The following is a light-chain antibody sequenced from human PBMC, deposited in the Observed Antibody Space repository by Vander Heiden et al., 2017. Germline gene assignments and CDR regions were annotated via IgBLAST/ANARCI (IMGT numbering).Light chain of an antibody. CDR2: SEN. J-gene: IGLJ1*01. V-gene: IGLV1-44*01. Sequence: HSVLTPPPSASRIPGQRATISCSVSRSNIGSNTVNWYQQRPGTAPKLLIYSENQRPSGVPDRFSGSKSGTSASLAISGLQSEDEADYYCAAWDDSLNGYVFGTGTKVTVL. CDR3: AAWDDSLNGYV. CDR1: RSNIGSNT.